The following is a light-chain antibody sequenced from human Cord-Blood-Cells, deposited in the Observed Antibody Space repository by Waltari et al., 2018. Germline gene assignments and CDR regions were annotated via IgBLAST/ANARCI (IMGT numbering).Light chain of an antibody. V-gene: IGLV2-14*01. CDR3: SSYTSSSTLV. CDR2: EVS. J-gene: IGLJ2*01. Sequence: ITISCTGTSSDVGGYNYVSWYQQHPGKAPKLMIYEVSNRPSGVSNRLSGSKSGNTASLTISGLQAEDEADYYSSSYTSSSTLVFGGGTKLTVL. CDR1: SSDVGGYNY.